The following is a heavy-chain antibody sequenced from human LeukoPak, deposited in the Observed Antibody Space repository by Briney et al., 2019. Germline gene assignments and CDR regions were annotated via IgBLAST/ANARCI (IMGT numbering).Heavy chain of an antibody. CDR3: ARDPRFGTVTTDAHDAFDI. D-gene: IGHD4-17*01. Sequence: GGSLRLSCAASGFTFSSYEMNWVRQAPGRGLEWVSYISSSGSTIYYADSVKGRFTISRDNAKNSLYLQMNSLRAEDTAVYYCARDPRFGTVTTDAHDAFDIWGQGTMVTVSS. CDR1: GFTFSSYE. CDR2: ISSSGSTI. J-gene: IGHJ3*02. V-gene: IGHV3-48*03.